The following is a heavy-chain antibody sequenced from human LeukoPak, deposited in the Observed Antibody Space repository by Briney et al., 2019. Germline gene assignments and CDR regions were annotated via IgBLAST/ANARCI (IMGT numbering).Heavy chain of an antibody. CDR3: ARVWSGSYDY. CDR2: IYTSGST. J-gene: IGHJ4*02. CDR1: GDSIRSYY. Sequence: SETLPLTCTVSGDSIRSYYWSWIRQPAGKGLEWIGRIYTSGSTGYNPSLKSRVTMSIDTSKNQFSLKLNSVTAADTAVYYCARVWSGSYDYWGQGTLVTVSS. D-gene: IGHD1-26*01. V-gene: IGHV4-4*07.